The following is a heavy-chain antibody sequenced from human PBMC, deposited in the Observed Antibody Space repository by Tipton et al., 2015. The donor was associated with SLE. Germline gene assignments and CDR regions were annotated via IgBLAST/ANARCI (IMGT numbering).Heavy chain of an antibody. CDR2: IYYSGST. V-gene: IGHV4-59*08. D-gene: IGHD3-16*01. J-gene: IGHJ6*02. CDR3: ARHTPPWDYYYYGMDV. Sequence: LRLSCAASGFTFSSYSMNWVRQAPGKGLEWIGNIYYSGSTYYNPSLKSRVTISVDTSKNQFSLKLSSVTAADTAVYYCARHTPPWDYYYYGMDVWGQGTTVTVSS. CDR1: GFTFSSYS.